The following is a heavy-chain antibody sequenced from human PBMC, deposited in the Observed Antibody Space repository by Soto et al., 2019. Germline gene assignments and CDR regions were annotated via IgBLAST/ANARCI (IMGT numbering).Heavy chain of an antibody. J-gene: IGHJ3*02. CDR1: GFSFANAW. CDR2: IRSKSVGGKV. V-gene: IGHV3-15*01. CDR3: ATEECTGGSCVHRHAYDT. D-gene: IGHD2-15*01. Sequence: EVQLVESGGGLIKPGGSLRLSCTASGFSFANAWMSWVRRAPGKGLEWVGRIRSKSVGGKVDYAAPVEGRVTISRDDAKNTVYLQMDGLKTEDTAVYYCATEECTGGSCVHRHAYDTWGQGAVVTVSS.